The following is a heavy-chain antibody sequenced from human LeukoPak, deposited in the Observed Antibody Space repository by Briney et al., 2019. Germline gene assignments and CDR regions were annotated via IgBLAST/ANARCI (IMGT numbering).Heavy chain of an antibody. V-gene: IGHV3-23*01. D-gene: IGHD5-12*01. CDR3: ARDQGTGYDFDAFDI. J-gene: IGHJ3*02. CDR1: GFTFSNYA. Sequence: PGGSLRLSCATSGFTFSNYAMTWVRQAPGKGLEWVSAISGGGGSTYYADSVKGRFAISRDNSKNTLYLQVSILGVEDTAVCYCARDQGTGYDFDAFDIWGHGTMVTVSS. CDR2: ISGGGGST.